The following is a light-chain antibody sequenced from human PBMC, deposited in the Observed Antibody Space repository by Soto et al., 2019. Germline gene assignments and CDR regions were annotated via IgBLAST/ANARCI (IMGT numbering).Light chain of an antibody. CDR3: NSYSSSKTNV. CDR1: SGDVGAYDF. Sequence: QSVLTQPASVSGSPGQSITISCTGTSGDVGAYDFVSWHQQHPGKAPKLMIYDVSNRPSGVSNRFSGSKSGNTASLTISGLQAEDEADYYCNSYSSSKTNVFGTGTKVTVL. CDR2: DVS. V-gene: IGLV2-14*01. J-gene: IGLJ1*01.